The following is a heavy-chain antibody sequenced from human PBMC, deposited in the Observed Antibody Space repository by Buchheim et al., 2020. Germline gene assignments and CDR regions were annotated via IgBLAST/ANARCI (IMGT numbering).Heavy chain of an antibody. J-gene: IGHJ4*02. V-gene: IGHV4-59*01. CDR3: ASTPLGSSSLYFDY. CDR2: IYYSGST. Sequence: QVQLQESGPGLVKPSETLSLTRTVSGGSISSYYWSWIRQPPGKGLEWIGYIYYSGSTNYNPSLKSRVTISVDTSKNQFSLKLSSVTAADTAVYYCASTPLGSSSLYFDYWGQGTL. D-gene: IGHD6-13*01. CDR1: GGSISSYY.